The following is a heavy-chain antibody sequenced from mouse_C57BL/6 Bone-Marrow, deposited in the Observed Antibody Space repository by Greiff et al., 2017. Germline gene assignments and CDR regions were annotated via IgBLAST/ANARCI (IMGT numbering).Heavy chain of an antibody. CDR3: AREHYGSSPDV. CDR1: GFTFSSYA. CDR2: ISDGGSYT. D-gene: IGHD1-1*01. Sequence: VQGVESGGGLVKPGGSLKLSCAASGFTFSSYAMSWVRQTPEKRLEWVATISDGGSYTYYPDNVKGRFTISRDNAKNNLYLQMSHLKSEDTAMYYCAREHYGSSPDVWGTGTTVTVSS. V-gene: IGHV5-4*01. J-gene: IGHJ1*03.